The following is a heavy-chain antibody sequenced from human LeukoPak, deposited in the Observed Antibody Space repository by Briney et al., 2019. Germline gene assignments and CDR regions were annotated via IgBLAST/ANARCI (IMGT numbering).Heavy chain of an antibody. CDR3: ARQRTSGSASNLRVAQIDS. CDR2: SYYSGST. J-gene: IGHJ4*02. Sequence: SETLSFTCTVSGGSISSSSHYWAWIRQSPGTGLEWIGSSYYSGSTYYNPSLKSRATISVDTSKNQISLKVSSVTAADSALYFCARQRTSGSASNLRVAQIDSWGQGTLVTVSS. V-gene: IGHV4-39*01. CDR1: GGSISSSSHY. D-gene: IGHD3-3*01.